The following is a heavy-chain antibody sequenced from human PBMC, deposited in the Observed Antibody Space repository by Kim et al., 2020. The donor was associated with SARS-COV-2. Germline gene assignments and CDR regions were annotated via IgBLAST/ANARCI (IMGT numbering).Heavy chain of an antibody. D-gene: IGHD2-21*02. Sequence: YPKKFQSRVTITADESTNTAYLEMTSLRREDTAMYYCGRERGVTAGYSFDVWGQGTVVTVSS. CDR3: GRERGVTAGYSFDV. V-gene: IGHV1-69*01. J-gene: IGHJ3*01.